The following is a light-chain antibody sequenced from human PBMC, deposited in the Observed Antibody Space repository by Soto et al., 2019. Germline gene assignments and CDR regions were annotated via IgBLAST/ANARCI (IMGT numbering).Light chain of an antibody. CDR1: KSISSW. CDR2: DAS. Sequence: DIQMTQSPSTLSASVGDRVTITCRPSKSISSWLAWYQQKPGKAPKLLIYDASSLESGVPSRYSGSGSGSEFTLTISSLQPDDFATYYCQQYNSYSWTFGQGTKVEIK. V-gene: IGKV1-5*01. J-gene: IGKJ1*01. CDR3: QQYNSYSWT.